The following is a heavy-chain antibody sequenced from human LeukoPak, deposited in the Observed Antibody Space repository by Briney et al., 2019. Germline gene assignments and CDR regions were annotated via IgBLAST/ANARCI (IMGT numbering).Heavy chain of an antibody. CDR1: GGSFSGYY. Sequence: SETLSLTCAVYGGSFSGYYWSWIRQPPGKGLEWIGEINHSGSTNYKPSLKSRVTISVDTSKNQFSLKLSSVTAADTAVYYCARGTIAVAGTQRDAFDIWGQGTMVTVSS. CDR3: ARGTIAVAGTQRDAFDI. J-gene: IGHJ3*02. D-gene: IGHD6-19*01. V-gene: IGHV4-34*01. CDR2: INHSGST.